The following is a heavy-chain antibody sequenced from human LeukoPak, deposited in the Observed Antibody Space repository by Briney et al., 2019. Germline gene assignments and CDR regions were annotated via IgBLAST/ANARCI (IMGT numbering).Heavy chain of an antibody. CDR3: ARENGDFWSGYNYGMDV. J-gene: IGHJ6*02. Sequence: ASVKVSCKASGYTFTSYDINWVRQAPGQGLEWMGWINPNSGGTNYAQKFQGRVIMTRDTSISTAYMELSRLRSDDRAVYYCARENGDFWSGYNYGMDVWGQGTTVTVSS. CDR1: GYTFTSYD. CDR2: INPNSGGT. V-gene: IGHV1-2*02. D-gene: IGHD3-3*01.